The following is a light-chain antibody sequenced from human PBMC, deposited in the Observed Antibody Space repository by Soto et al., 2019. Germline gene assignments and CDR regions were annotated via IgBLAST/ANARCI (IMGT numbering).Light chain of an antibody. CDR1: SSDIGDYNY. Sequence: QSVLNQPPSASGSPGQSVVLCCTGTSSDIGDYNYVSWYQQYPGKAPKLIIYEVTKRPSGVPDRFSGSKSGNTASLTVSGLQAEDEAYYHCGSYGGSANLIFGGGTQLTVL. J-gene: IGLJ2*01. CDR2: EVT. V-gene: IGLV2-8*01. CDR3: GSYGGSANLI.